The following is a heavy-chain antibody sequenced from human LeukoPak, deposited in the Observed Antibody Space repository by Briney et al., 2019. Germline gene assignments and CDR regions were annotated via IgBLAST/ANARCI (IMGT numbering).Heavy chain of an antibody. J-gene: IGHJ4*02. CDR3: ARDRPGRGYSYDFDY. CDR2: IYSGGST. V-gene: IGHV3-66*01. CDR1: GFTVSSNY. Sequence: GGSLRLSCAASGFTVSSNYMSWVRQAPGKGLEWVSVIYSGGSTYYADSVKGRFTISRDNSKNTLYLQMNSLRAEDTAVYYCARDRPGRGYSYDFDYWGQGTLVTVSS. D-gene: IGHD5-18*01.